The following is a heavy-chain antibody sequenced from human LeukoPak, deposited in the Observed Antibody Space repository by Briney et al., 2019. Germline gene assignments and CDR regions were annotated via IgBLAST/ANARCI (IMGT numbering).Heavy chain of an antibody. CDR3: ARVRTRAGNDC. J-gene: IGHJ4*02. CDR1: GYSVTSDCF. CDR2: IHHTGST. V-gene: IGHV4-38-2*02. Sequence: PSETLSLTCSVSGYSVTSDCFWGWIRQPPGKGLEWIATIHHTGSTFYNPSLKSPVTISLDTSKNHFSLIVTSVTAADTAVYYCARVRTRAGNDCWGQGTLVTVSS.